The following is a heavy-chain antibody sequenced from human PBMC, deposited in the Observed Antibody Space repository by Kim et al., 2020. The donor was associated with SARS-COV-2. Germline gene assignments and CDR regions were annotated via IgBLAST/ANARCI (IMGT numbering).Heavy chain of an antibody. Sequence: NYNPSLKSRVTIAVDTSKNQFSLKLSSVTAADTAVYYCARRFGSAFYFDFWGQGTLVTVSS. V-gene: IGHV4-59*08. J-gene: IGHJ4*02. CDR3: ARRFGSAFYFDF. D-gene: IGHD3-16*01.